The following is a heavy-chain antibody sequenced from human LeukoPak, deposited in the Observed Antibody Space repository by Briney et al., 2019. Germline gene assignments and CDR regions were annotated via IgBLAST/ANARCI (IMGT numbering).Heavy chain of an antibody. V-gene: IGHV3-23*01. CDR3: AKGGGFRIYSSGHDY. D-gene: IGHD6-19*01. Sequence: GGSLRLPCAASGFTFSSYAMSWVRQAPGKGLEWVSAISGSGGSTYYADSVKGRFTISRDNSKNTLYLQMNSLRAEDTAVYYCAKGGGFRIYSSGHDYWGQGTLVTVSS. CDR2: ISGSGGST. J-gene: IGHJ4*02. CDR1: GFTFSSYA.